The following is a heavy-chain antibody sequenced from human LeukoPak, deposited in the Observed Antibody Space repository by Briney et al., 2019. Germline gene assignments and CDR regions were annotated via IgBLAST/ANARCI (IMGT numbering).Heavy chain of an antibody. V-gene: IGHV3-23*01. CDR1: GFTFSTFA. Sequence: GGSLRLSCAASGFTFSTFAMIWVRQPPGKGLEWVSSIFPSGGEIHYADSVRGRFTISRDNSKSTLSLQMNSLRAEDTAIYYCATYRQVMLPFEAWGQGTLVTVSS. CDR2: IFPSGGEI. CDR3: ATYRQVMLPFEA. J-gene: IGHJ5*02. D-gene: IGHD5-18*01.